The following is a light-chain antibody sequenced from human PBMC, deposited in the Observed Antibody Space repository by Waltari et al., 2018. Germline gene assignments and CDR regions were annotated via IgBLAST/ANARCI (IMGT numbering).Light chain of an antibody. V-gene: IGLV2-14*01. CDR3: SSYASTNSHV. J-gene: IGLJ1*01. CDR2: EVY. CDR1: SSDAGAYNY. Sequence: QSALTQPASVSGSPGQSLSISCTGTSSDAGAYNYVSRYQPHPGKAPKLVLFEVYKRPSGVSDRFSGSKSGNTASLTISGLQADDESDYYCSSYASTNSHVFGTGTRVTVL.